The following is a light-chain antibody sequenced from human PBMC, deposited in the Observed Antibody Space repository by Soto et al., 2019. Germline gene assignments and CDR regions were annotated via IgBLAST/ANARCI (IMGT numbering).Light chain of an antibody. CDR1: QGIDTS. V-gene: IGKV1-9*01. CDR3: QQLHGYPIT. Sequence: ILLTQSPSSLSASVGDRVTITCRASQGIDTSLAWYQQKPGKAPKLLIYAASNFQSGVPSRFSGSGPGTHFTLTISSLQPEDFATYYCQQLHGYPITFGQGTRLEIK. J-gene: IGKJ5*01. CDR2: AAS.